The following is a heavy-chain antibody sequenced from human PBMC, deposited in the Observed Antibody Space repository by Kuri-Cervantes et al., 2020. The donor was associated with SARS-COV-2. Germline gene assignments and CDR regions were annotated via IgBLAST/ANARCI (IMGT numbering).Heavy chain of an antibody. Sequence: GESLKISCAASGFTFSSYWMSWVRQAPGKGREWVANIKQDGSEKYYVDSVKGRFTISRDNAKNSLYLQMNSLRAEDTAVYYCARGRYSSSYWFDPWGQGTLVTVSS. CDR3: ARGRYSSSYWFDP. CDR1: GFTFSSYW. D-gene: IGHD6-6*01. CDR2: IKQDGSEK. J-gene: IGHJ5*02. V-gene: IGHV3-7*01.